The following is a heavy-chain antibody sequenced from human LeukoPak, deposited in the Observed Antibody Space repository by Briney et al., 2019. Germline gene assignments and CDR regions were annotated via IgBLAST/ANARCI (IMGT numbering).Heavy chain of an antibody. CDR2: IDRDGRVQ. CDR1: GFTTHYW. CDR3: TGGSDTVLSGEYYYYMDV. J-gene: IGHJ6*03. V-gene: IGHV3-7*01. Sequence: GGSLRLSCTASGFTTHYWLNWVRQSPGKGLEWVANIDRDGRVQHYVDSVEGRFTISRDSAKNSLALQMHSLRAEDTAVYYCTGGSDTVLSGEYYYYMDVWGTGTTVTVSS. D-gene: IGHD2/OR15-2a*01.